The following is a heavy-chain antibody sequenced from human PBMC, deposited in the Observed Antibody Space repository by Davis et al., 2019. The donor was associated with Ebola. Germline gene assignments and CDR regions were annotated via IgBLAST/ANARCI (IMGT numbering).Heavy chain of an antibody. CDR2: INHSGST. V-gene: IGHV4-34*01. Sequence: MPSETLSLTCAVYGGSFSGYYWSWIRQPPGKGLEWIGEINHSGSTNYNPSLKSRVTISVDTSKNQFSLKLSSVTAADTAVYYCARDTGRFDLRFLEWLSNDAFDIWGQGTMVTVSS. J-gene: IGHJ3*02. CDR3: ARDTGRFDLRFLEWLSNDAFDI. CDR1: GGSFSGYY. D-gene: IGHD3-3*01.